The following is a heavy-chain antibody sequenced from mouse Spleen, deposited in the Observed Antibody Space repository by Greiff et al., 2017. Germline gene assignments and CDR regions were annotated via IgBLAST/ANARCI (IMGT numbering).Heavy chain of an antibody. J-gene: IGHJ2*01. CDR3: ARSRIYYYPCDY. CDR2: INPSNGRT. V-gene: IGHV1S81*02. D-gene: IGHD1-1*01. Sequence: QVQLQQPGAELVKPGASVKLSCKASGYTFTSYWMHWVKQRPGQGLEWIGEINPSNGRTNYNEKFKSKATLTVDKSSSTAYMQLSSLTSEDSAVYYCARSRIYYYPCDYWGQGTTLTVSS. CDR1: GYTFTSYW.